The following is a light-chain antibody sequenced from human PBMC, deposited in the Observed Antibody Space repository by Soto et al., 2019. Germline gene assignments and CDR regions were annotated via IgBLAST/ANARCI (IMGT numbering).Light chain of an antibody. V-gene: IGKV1-5*03. CDR1: QSISSW. CDR3: QQYNSYAYT. Sequence: DIQMTQSPSTLSASVGDRVTITCRASQSISSWLAWYQQKAGKAPRVLIYKASSLENAVPARFSGSGSGTEFSLIISSLQPDDFATYYCQQYNSYAYTFGQGTKVEIK. CDR2: KAS. J-gene: IGKJ2*01.